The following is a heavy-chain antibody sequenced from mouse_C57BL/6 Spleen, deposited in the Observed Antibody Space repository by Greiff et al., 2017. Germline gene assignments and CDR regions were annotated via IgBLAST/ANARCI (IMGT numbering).Heavy chain of an antibody. D-gene: IGHD2-12*01. Sequence: EVHLVESGEGLVKPGGSLKLSCAASGFTFSSYAMSWVRQTPEKRLEWVAYISSGGDYIYYADTVKGRFTISSDNARNTLYLQMSIIKSEDTAMYCCTRESHSYYNLMDYWGQGTSVTVSS. CDR3: TRESHSYYNLMDY. J-gene: IGHJ4*01. CDR1: GFTFSSYA. V-gene: IGHV5-9-1*02. CDR2: ISSGGDYI.